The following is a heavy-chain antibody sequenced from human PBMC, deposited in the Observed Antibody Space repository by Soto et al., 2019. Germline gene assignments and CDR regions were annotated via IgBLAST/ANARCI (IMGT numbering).Heavy chain of an antibody. CDR1: GYSFTSYW. CDR2: IYPGDSDT. J-gene: IGHJ6*02. CDR3: ARYGVGATYYYYGMDA. Sequence: GESLKISCKGSGYSFTSYWIGWVRQMPGKGLEWMGIIYPGDSDTRYSPSFQGQVTISADKSISTAYLQWSSLKASDTAMYYCARYGVGATYYYYGMDAWGQGTTVTVSS. D-gene: IGHD1-26*01. V-gene: IGHV5-51*01.